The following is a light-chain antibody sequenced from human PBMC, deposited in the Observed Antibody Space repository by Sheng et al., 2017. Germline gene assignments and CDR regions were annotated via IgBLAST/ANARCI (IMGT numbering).Light chain of an antibody. Sequence: DIQMTQSPSFVSASVGDRVTIACRASQAINSWLAWYQQKPGQAPKLLMFAASSLQTGVPSRFSGSGSGTDFTLTITSLQPEDFATYYCQQANSFPLTFGGGTKVEMK. CDR1: QAINSW. V-gene: IGKV1-12*01. J-gene: IGKJ4*01. CDR3: QQANSFPLT. CDR2: AAS.